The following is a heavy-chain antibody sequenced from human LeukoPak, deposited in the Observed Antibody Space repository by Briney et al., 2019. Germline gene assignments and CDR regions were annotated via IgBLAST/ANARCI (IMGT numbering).Heavy chain of an antibody. D-gene: IGHD6-19*01. V-gene: IGHV4-59*01. CDR1: GGSFSGYY. CDR3: ARYAQVGPVAPGLEY. CDR2: IRYTGRT. J-gene: IGHJ4*02. Sequence: PSETLSLTCAVYGGSFSGYYWSWIRKPPGKGLEWIGYIRYTGRTSYNSSLNSRVIISLDTSRNQFFLKLNSVTAADTAVYYCARYAQVGPVAPGLEYWGQGTLVIVSS.